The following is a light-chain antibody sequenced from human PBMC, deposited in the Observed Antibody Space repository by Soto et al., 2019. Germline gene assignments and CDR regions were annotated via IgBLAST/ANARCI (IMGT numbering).Light chain of an antibody. CDR1: QSLLHSNGYNY. CDR3: MQALQAPK. CDR2: LGS. Sequence: DIVMTQSPLSLPVTPGEPASISCRSSQSLLHSNGYNYLDWYLQKPGQSPQLLIYLGSNRASGVPDRFSGSGSGTDFTLKISRVEAEDVEVYYCMQALQAPKFGQGTKVEIK. J-gene: IGKJ1*01. V-gene: IGKV2-28*01.